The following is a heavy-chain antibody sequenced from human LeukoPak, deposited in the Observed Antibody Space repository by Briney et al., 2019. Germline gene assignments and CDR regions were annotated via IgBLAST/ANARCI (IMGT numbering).Heavy chain of an antibody. D-gene: IGHD2-2*01. CDR2: INPNDGDT. Sequence: ASVKVSCKASGYTFTDYYMHWVRHAPGQGFELMGWINPNDGDTNYAQKFQGRVTMTRDTSISTAHMEVSRLRSDDTAVYYCARANFLYCSSSTCLFDYWGQGTLVTVSS. CDR3: ARANFLYCSSSTCLFDY. V-gene: IGHV1-2*02. J-gene: IGHJ4*02. CDR1: GYTFTDYY.